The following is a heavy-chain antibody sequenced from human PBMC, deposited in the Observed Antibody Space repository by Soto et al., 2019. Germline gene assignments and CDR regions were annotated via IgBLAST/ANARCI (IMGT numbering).Heavy chain of an antibody. J-gene: IGHJ4*02. CDR1: GFTFSSYS. CDR2: ISSSSSYI. CDR3: ARRESSGWYGEFDY. Sequence: GGSLRLSCAASGFTFSSYSMNWVRQAPGKGLEWVSSISSSSSYIYYADSVKSRFTISRDNAKNSLYLQMNSLRAEDTAVYYCARRESSGWYGEFDYWGQGTLVTVSS. D-gene: IGHD6-19*01. V-gene: IGHV3-21*01.